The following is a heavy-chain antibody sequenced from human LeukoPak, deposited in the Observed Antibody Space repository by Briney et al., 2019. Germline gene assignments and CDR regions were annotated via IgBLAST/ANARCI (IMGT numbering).Heavy chain of an antibody. CDR3: ASNADEAPITIFGGVDRGPFDI. J-gene: IGHJ3*02. D-gene: IGHD3-3*01. CDR2: IYHSGST. CDR1: GGSISSGGYY. V-gene: IGHV4-30-2*01. Sequence: PSQTLSLTCTVSGGSISSGGYYWGWIRQPRGKGLEGIGYIYHSGSTYYNPSLESRVTISVDRAKNQFSLKLSSVTAAATAVYYSASNADEAPITIFGGVDRGPFDIWGQGTMVTVSS.